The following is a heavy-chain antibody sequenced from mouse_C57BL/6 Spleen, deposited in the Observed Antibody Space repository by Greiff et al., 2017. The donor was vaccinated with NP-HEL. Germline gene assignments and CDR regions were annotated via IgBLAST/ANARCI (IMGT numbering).Heavy chain of an antibody. CDR1: GYTFTDYY. CDR2: IYPGSGNT. Sequence: VQLQQSGAELVRPGASVKLSCKASGYTFTDYYINWVKQRPGQGLEWIARIYPGSGNTYYNEKFKGKATLTAEKSSSTAYMQLSSLTSEDSAVYFCARGEGYYGSSYGYFDVWGTGTTVTVSS. J-gene: IGHJ1*03. CDR3: ARGEGYYGSSYGYFDV. V-gene: IGHV1-76*01. D-gene: IGHD1-1*01.